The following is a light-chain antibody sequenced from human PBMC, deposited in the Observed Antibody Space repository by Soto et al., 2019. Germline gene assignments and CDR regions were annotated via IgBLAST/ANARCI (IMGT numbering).Light chain of an antibody. CDR3: AAWDDSLNGVV. CDR1: SSNIGSNT. CDR2: TNN. J-gene: IGLJ2*01. V-gene: IGLV1-44*01. Sequence: QSVLTQPPSASGTPGQRVTISCSGSSSNIGSNTVVWYQQLPGTAPKLLMYTNNKRPSVVPDRFSGSKSGTSASLAISGLQSEDEADYYCAAWDDSLNGVVFGGGTQLTFL.